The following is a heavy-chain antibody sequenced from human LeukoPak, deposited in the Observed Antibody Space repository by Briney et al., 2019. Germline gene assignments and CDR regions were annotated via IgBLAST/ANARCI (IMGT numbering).Heavy chain of an antibody. CDR2: IIPIFGTA. CDR3: ARDWSYGIFPLYYFDY. V-gene: IGHV1-69*13. Sequence: SVKVSCKASGYTFTSYYMHWVRQAPGQGLEWMGGIIPIFGTANYAQKFQGRVTITADESTSTAYMELSSLRSEDTAVYYCARDWSYGIFPLYYFDYWGQGTLVTVSS. CDR1: GYTFTSYY. J-gene: IGHJ4*02. D-gene: IGHD5-18*01.